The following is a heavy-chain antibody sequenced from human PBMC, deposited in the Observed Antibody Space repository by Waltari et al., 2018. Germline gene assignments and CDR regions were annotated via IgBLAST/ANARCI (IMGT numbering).Heavy chain of an antibody. J-gene: IGHJ6*03. CDR3: AREAGIAAAGPDYYMDV. Sequence: DVQLVESGGGLVKPGGSLRLSCAASGFTFSSYSMNWVRQAPGKGLEWVSSISSSSSYTDAADSMKGRFTISIDNAQNSLYLQMNSLSAEDTAVYYSAREAGIAAAGPDYYMDVWGKGTTFTVSS. D-gene: IGHD6-13*01. CDR2: ISSSSSYT. V-gene: IGHV3-21*01. CDR1: GFTFSSYS.